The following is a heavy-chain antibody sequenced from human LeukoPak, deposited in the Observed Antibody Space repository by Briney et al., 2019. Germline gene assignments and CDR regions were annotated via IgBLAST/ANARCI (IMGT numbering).Heavy chain of an antibody. CDR1: GYTFTGYY. CDR2: INPNSGGT. CDR3: AREAHFDWNNWFDP. Sequence: GASVKVSCKASGYTFTGYYMHWVRQAPGQGLEWMGWINPNSGGTNYAQKLQGRVTMTTDTSTSTAYMELRSLRSDDTAVYYCAREAHFDWNNWFDPWGQGTLVTVSS. J-gene: IGHJ5*02. D-gene: IGHD3-9*01. V-gene: IGHV1-2*02.